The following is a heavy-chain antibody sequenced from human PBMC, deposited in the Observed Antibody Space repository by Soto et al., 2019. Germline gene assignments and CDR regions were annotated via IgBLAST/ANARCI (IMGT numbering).Heavy chain of an antibody. Sequence: SETLSLTCTVSGGSISSYYWSWIRQPPGKGLERIGYIYYSGSTNYNPSLKSRVTISVDTSKNQFSLKLSSVTAADTAVYYCARDAGAIGYSSPWGAFDIWGQGTMVTVSS. CDR3: ARDAGAIGYSSPWGAFDI. J-gene: IGHJ3*02. CDR2: IYYSGST. D-gene: IGHD6-13*01. CDR1: GGSISSYY. V-gene: IGHV4-59*01.